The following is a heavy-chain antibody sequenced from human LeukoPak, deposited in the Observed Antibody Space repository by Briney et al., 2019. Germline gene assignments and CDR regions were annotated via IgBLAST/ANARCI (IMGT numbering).Heavy chain of an antibody. CDR1: GYTFTSYY. V-gene: IGHV1-46*01. Sequence: GASVKVSCKAYGYTFTSYYMHWVRQAPGQGLEWMGIINPSGGSTSYAQKFQGRVTMTRDTSTSTVYMGLSSLRSEDTAVYYCARERRPIGSSFDPWGQGTLVIVSS. J-gene: IGHJ5*02. CDR2: INPSGGST. D-gene: IGHD3-10*01. CDR3: ARERRPIGSSFDP.